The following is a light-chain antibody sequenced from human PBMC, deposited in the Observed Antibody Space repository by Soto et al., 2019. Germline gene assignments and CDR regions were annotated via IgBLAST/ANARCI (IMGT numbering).Light chain of an antibody. V-gene: IGKV1-27*01. J-gene: IGKJ4*01. CDR2: AAS. CDR1: QGIRTY. CDR3: QRYYNSPFT. Sequence: DIQVTQHPSSLSASVGDRVTITCRASQGIRTYLAWYQQKPGETPKLLIYAASTLETGIPPRFSGSGSGTDFTLTINSLQPDDVATYYWQRYYNSPFTFGGGTKVEIK.